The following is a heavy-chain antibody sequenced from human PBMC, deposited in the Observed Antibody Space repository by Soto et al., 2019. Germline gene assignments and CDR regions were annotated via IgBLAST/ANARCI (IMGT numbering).Heavy chain of an antibody. CDR3: ARGRPIAAAGLYYFDY. Sequence: SETLSLTCTVSGGSISSYYWSWIRQPPGKGLEWIGYIYYSGSTNYNPSLKSRVTISVDTSKNQFSPKLSSVTAADTAVYYCARGRPIAAAGLYYFDYWGQGTLVTVS. J-gene: IGHJ4*02. V-gene: IGHV4-59*12. D-gene: IGHD6-13*01. CDR1: GGSISSYY. CDR2: IYYSGST.